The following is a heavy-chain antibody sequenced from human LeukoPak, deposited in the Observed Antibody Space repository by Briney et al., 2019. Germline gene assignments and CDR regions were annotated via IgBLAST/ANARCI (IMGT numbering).Heavy chain of an antibody. CDR1: GDSINAYY. Sequence: SETLSLTCTVSGDSINAYYWGWIRQPPGKGLEWIGYIYFSGTTKYNPSLESRVTISVDTSKTQFSLTLSSVTAADTAVYYCARRRAEGGSNGHYNWFDPWGQGILVTVSS. J-gene: IGHJ5*02. V-gene: IGHV4-59*08. CDR2: IYFSGTT. D-gene: IGHD6-13*01. CDR3: ARRRAEGGSNGHYNWFDP.